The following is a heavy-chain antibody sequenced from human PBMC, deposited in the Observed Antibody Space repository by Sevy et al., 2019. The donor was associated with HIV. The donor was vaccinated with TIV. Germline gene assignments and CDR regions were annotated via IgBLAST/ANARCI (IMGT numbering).Heavy chain of an antibody. CDR1: GFSVNSNY. D-gene: IGHD5-18*01. V-gene: IGHV3-66*01. CDR2: IYSDETT. Sequence: GGSLRLSCAASGFSVNSNYMTWVRQAPGKGPEGVSVIYSDETTYHADSVKDRFTISRDNSKNMLYLQMSSLRAEDTAIYYCARGKSGYGYALNYWGQGTLVTVSS. CDR3: ARGKSGYGYALNY. J-gene: IGHJ4*02.